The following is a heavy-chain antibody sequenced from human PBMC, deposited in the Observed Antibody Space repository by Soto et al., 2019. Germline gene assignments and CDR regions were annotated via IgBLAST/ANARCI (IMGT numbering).Heavy chain of an antibody. CDR3: ARTTSGSSYYYYYGMDV. D-gene: IGHD3-10*01. J-gene: IGHJ6*02. CDR2: MFHSGST. Sequence: SETLSLTCAVSGYSISSGFYWGWIRQPPGKGLEWIGIMFHSGSTFYNPSLQSRVTISVDTSKNQVSLKLTSVTVADTAVYYCARTTSGSSYYYYYGMDVWGQGTTVTVSS. V-gene: IGHV4-38-2*01. CDR1: GYSISSGFY.